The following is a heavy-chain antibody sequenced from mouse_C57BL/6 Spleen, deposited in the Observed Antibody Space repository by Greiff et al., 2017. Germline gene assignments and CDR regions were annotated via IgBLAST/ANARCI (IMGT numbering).Heavy chain of an antibody. CDR1: GYTFTDYY. CDR3: ASRGLYSKGAMDY. CDR2: INPYNGGT. Sequence: VQLQQSGPVLVKPGASVKMSCKASGYTFTDYYMNWVKQSHGKSLEWIGVINPYNGGTSYNQKFKGKATLTVDKSSSTAYMELSSLSSEDSAVYYCASRGLYSKGAMDYWGQGTSVTVSS. D-gene: IGHD2-5*01. J-gene: IGHJ4*01. V-gene: IGHV1-19*01.